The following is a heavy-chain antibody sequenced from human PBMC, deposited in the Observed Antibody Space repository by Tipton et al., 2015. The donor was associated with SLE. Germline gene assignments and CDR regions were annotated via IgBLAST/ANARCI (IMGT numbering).Heavy chain of an antibody. D-gene: IGHD4-23*01. V-gene: IGHV4-59*08. J-gene: IGHJ4*02. CDR3: AMRGFNDYGGNFGY. CDR2: IYYSGST. Sequence: LRLSCTVSGGSISSYYWSWIRQPPGKGLEWIGYIYYSGSTNCNPSLKSRVTISVDTSKNQFSLKLSSVTAADTAVYYCAMRGFNDYGGNFGYWGQGTLVTVSS. CDR1: GGSISSYY.